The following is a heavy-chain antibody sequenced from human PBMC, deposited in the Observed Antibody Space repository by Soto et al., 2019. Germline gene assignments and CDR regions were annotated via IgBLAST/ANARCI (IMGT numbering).Heavy chain of an antibody. Sequence: VQLAQSGAEVKKPGESLKISCKGSGYSFTSYWIAWVRQMPDKGLECMGVIYHDDSDTTYSPSFQGQVTISADKSISTAFLQWNSLKASDTAIYYCARIGYCIESSCSGFDYWGQGTLVTVSS. V-gene: IGHV5-51*01. CDR3: ARIGYCIESSCSGFDY. D-gene: IGHD2-15*01. J-gene: IGHJ4*02. CDR2: IYHDDSDT. CDR1: GYSFTSYW.